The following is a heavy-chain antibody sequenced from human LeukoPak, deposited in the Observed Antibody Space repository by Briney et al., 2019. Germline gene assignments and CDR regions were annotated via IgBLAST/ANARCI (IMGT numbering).Heavy chain of an antibody. V-gene: IGHV4-30-2*01. CDR3: ARAVRGVIAH. J-gene: IGHJ4*02. D-gene: IGHD3-10*01. CDR2: IYHSGST. CDR1: GGSISRGGYS. Sequence: PSETLSLTCAVSGGSISRGGYSWSWIRQPPGKGLEWIGYIYHSGSTYYNPSLKSRVTISVDRSKNQFSLKLSSVTAADTAVYYCARAVRGVIAHWGQGTLVTVSS.